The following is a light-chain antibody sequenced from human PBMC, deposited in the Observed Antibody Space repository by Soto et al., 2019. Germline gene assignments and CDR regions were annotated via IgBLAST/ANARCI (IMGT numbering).Light chain of an antibody. CDR1: LSVSNNY. CDR3: HQYNNWPPIT. J-gene: IGKJ5*01. V-gene: IGKV3-20*01. Sequence: EIVLTQSPGTLSLSPGERATLSCRASLSVSNNYLAWYQQRPGQAPRLLIYGASSRATGIPDRFSGSGSGTDFTLTISSLQSEDFAVYFCHQYNNWPPITFGQGTRLEIK. CDR2: GAS.